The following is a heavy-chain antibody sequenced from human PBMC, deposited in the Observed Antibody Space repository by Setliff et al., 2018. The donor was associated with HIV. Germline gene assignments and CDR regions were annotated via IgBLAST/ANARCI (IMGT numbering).Heavy chain of an antibody. CDR1: AFTFNIYA. Sequence: ASVKVSCKASAFTFNIYAIHWVRQAPGQGLEWMGYIDANTGIPTYAQALSGRFVFSLDTSVTTAYLQISSLTAEDTAVYYCARDFLGDPDWSLDSWGQGILVTVSS. CDR3: ARDFLGDPDWSLDS. CDR2: IDANTGIP. J-gene: IGHJ4*02. V-gene: IGHV7-4-1*02. D-gene: IGHD3-9*01.